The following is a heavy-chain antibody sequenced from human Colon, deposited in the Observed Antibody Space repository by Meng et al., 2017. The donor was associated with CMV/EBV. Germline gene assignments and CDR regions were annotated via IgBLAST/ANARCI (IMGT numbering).Heavy chain of an antibody. J-gene: IGHJ5*01. D-gene: IGHD3-16*01. CDR1: GFTVSSNE. V-gene: IGHV3-7*01. CDR2: IKGDGTEE. Sequence: GESLKISCAASGFTVSSNEMNWVRQAPGKGLEWVANIKGDGTEEYYVDSVKGRFTISRDNAKNSLYLQMNSLRVEDTALYYCRTGHYDRAWGHGTLVTVSS. CDR3: RTGHYDRA.